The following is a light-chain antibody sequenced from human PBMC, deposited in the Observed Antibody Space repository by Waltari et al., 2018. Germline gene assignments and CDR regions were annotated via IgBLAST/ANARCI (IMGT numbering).Light chain of an antibody. Sequence: QSALTQPASVSGSPGQSITISCTGTNSDIGGYSYVSWYQQHPGKAPKVMIYDVNKRTSGVSDRFSGSRPGNTASLTISGLQAGDEADYYCSSYTSSSTYVFGTGTKVTVL. CDR2: DVN. CDR1: NSDIGGYSY. J-gene: IGLJ1*01. CDR3: SSYTSSSTYV. V-gene: IGLV2-14*01.